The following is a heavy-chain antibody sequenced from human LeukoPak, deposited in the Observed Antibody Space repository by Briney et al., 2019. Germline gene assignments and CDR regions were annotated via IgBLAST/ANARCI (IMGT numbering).Heavy chain of an antibody. V-gene: IGHV4-59*08. CDR1: GGSFSGYY. CDR3: ARQPGDY. Sequence: SETLSLTCAVYGGSFSGYYWSWIRQPPGKGLEWIGYIYYSGSTNYNPSLKSRVTISVDTSKNQFSLKLSSVTAADTAVYYCARQPGDYWGQGTLVTVSS. J-gene: IGHJ4*02. CDR2: IYYSGST.